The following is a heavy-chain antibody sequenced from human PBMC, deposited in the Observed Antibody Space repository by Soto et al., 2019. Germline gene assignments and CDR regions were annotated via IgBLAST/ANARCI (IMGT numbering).Heavy chain of an antibody. CDR3: ARLTSSRGWCLFDS. CDR1: GGSVSSSFFY. D-gene: IGHD6-19*01. J-gene: IGHJ4*02. CDR2: IYYTGTT. Sequence: PSETLSLTCTVSGGSVSSSFFYWSWVRQPPGQRLEWIGYIYYTGTTNYNPSLASRVAMSVDTSKKQFTLNLRSLTAADTARYYCARLTSSRGWCLFDSWGQGMLVTVSS. V-gene: IGHV4-61*01.